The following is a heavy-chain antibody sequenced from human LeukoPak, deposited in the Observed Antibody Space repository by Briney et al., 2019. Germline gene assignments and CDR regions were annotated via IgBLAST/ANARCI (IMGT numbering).Heavy chain of an antibody. CDR3: ATDWVGIAY. J-gene: IGHJ4*02. V-gene: IGHV3-48*02. CDR2: ISSSSTTI. D-gene: IGHD1-26*01. Sequence: GGSLRLSCAAPGFTFSRYNMNWVRQAPGKGLEWVSFISSSSTTIFYADSVKGRFTISRDNAKNSLYLQMNSLRDEDTAVYYCATDWVGIAYWGQGILVAVSS. CDR1: GFTFSRYN.